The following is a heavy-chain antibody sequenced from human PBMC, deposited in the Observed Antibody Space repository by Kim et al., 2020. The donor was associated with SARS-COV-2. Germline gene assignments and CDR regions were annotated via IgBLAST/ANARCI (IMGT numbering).Heavy chain of an antibody. CDR2: ISYSGNS. Sequence: SETLSLTCSVSGGSIRSGGKFWTWIRQHPAKGLEWIGYISYSGNSHYSPSLRSRVSISLQTSENQFSLKLTSVTAADTAVYYCARGQPLDYWGQGILAT. D-gene: IGHD2-2*01. J-gene: IGHJ4*02. CDR1: GGSIRSGGKF. CDR3: ARGQPLDY. V-gene: IGHV4-31*03.